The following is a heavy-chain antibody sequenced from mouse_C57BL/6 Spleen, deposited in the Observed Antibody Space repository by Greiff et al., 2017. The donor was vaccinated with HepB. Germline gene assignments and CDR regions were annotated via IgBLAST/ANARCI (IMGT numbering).Heavy chain of an antibody. CDR2: INPNNGGT. D-gene: IGHD4-1*01. CDR1: GYTFTDYY. CDR3: ARTELTGTYY. J-gene: IGHJ2*01. Sequence: EVQLQQSGPELVKPGASVKISCKASGYTFTDYYMNWVKQSHGKSLEWIGDINPNNGGTSYNQKFKGKATLTVDKSSSTAYMELRSLTSEDSAVYYCARTELTGTYYWGQGTTLTVSS. V-gene: IGHV1-26*01.